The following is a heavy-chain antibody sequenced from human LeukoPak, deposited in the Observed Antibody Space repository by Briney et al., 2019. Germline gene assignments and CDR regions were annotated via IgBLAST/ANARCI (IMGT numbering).Heavy chain of an antibody. CDR2: INPTGTGT. CDR3: ARDNSVGDIAWWFDP. CDR1: GYTFINNW. V-gene: IGHV1-46*01. Sequence: ASVTVSCKASGYTFINNWMHLVRQAPGQGLEWIGLINPTGTGTLYAQKFQGRVTMTRDMSTSTDYMELSSLRSEDTAAYYCARDNSVGDIAWWFDPWGQGTLVTVSS. D-gene: IGHD3-10*01. J-gene: IGHJ5*02.